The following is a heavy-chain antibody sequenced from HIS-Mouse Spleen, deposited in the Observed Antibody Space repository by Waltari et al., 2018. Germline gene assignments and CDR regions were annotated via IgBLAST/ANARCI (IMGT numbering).Heavy chain of an antibody. CDR3: ARGGLAAAGWYFDL. CDR2: IYSGGST. V-gene: IGHV3-53*01. CDR1: GFTFSRNY. Sequence: EVQLVESGGGLIQPGGSLILSCSASGFTFSRNYMSWVRQAPGKGLEWVSVIYSGGSTYYADSVKGRFTISRDNSKNTLYLQMNSLRAEDTAVYYCARGGLAAAGWYFDLWGRGTLVTVSS. D-gene: IGHD6-13*01. J-gene: IGHJ2*01.